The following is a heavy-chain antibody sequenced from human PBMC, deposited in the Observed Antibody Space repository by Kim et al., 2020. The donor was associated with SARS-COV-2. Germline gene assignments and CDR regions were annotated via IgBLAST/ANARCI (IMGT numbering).Heavy chain of an antibody. V-gene: IGHV4-34*01. J-gene: IGHJ4*02. CDR1: GGSFSGYQ. Sequence: SETLSLTCAVYGGSFSGYQWSWVRQSPGKGLEWIGQINHAGSTKYNPSLKSLVTLSVDTSKNQFSLKLTSVTAADTGVYYCARGVPGYWGQGSLVTVSS. CDR2: INHAGST. CDR3: ARGVPGY.